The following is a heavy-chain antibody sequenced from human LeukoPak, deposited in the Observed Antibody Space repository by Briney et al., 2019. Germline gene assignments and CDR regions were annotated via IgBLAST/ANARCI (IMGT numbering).Heavy chain of an antibody. CDR2: INPNSGGT. Sequence: VASVKVSCKASGYTFTGYYMHWVRQAPGQGLEWMAWINPNSGGTNYAQNFQGRVTVTRDTSVSTAYMEVSRLRSDDTAVYYCARDRRGYYDSGSYYPLIWGQGTPVTVSS. CDR3: ARDRRGYYDSGSYYPLI. D-gene: IGHD3-10*01. J-gene: IGHJ4*02. V-gene: IGHV1-2*02. CDR1: GYTFTGYY.